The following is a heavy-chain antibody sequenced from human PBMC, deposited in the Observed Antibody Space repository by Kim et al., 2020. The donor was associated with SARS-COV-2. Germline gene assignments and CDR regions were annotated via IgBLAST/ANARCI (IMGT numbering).Heavy chain of an antibody. J-gene: IGHJ4*02. D-gene: IGHD1-26*01. Sequence: GGSLRLSCAASGFTFDDYAMHWVRQAPGKGLEWVSLISGDGGSTYYADSVKGRFTISRDNSKNSLYLQMNSLRTEDTALYYCANGHPGSYGLYWGQGTLVTVSS. V-gene: IGHV3-43*02. CDR1: GFTFDDYA. CDR3: ANGHPGSYGLY. CDR2: ISGDGGST.